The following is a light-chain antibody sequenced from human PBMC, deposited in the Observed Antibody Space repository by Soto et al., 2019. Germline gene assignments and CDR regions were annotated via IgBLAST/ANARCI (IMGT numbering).Light chain of an antibody. Sequence: DVGMTQSPLSLPVTLGQPASISCRSSQSIVYIDGFAYLSWFQQRPGQSPRRLIYMASRRDSGVQDRFGGSGSGPDVTLQISRVEAEDVGVYDCMQGTSWPPPFGRGTRVEIK. J-gene: IGKJ1*01. CDR1: QSIVYIDGFAY. V-gene: IGKV2-30*01. CDR2: MAS. CDR3: MQGTSWPPP.